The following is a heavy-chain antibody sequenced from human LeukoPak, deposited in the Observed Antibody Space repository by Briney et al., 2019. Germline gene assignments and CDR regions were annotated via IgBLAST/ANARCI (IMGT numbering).Heavy chain of an antibody. CDR1: GYTFTSYY. D-gene: IGHD3-10*01. CDR2: INPSDGTA. V-gene: IGHV1-46*01. CDR3: ARDLLMYYDGSGEST. J-gene: IGHJ5*02. Sequence: ASVKVSCKASGYTFTSYYIHWVRQAPGQGLEWMGIINPSDGTANYAQKFQGRVTMTRDTSISTAYMELTRLISDDTAVYYCARDLLMYYDGSGESTWGQGTLVTVSS.